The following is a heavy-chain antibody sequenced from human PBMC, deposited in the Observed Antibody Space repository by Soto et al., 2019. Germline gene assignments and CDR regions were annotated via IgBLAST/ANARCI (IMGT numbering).Heavy chain of an antibody. V-gene: IGHV4-39*01. CDR2: IYFTGNT. J-gene: IGHJ5*01. D-gene: IGHD6-25*01. Sequence: PSETLSLTCSASGGSITSSSHFWGWVRQPPGKGLEWIGTIYFTGNTYYPPSLKSRLTMSIDTSKNEFSLRLNSVTAADTAVYYCAGQTFTIAAASYGRSNWFDPWGQGTLVTVSS. CDR1: GGSITSSSHF. CDR3: AGQTFTIAAASYGRSNWFDP.